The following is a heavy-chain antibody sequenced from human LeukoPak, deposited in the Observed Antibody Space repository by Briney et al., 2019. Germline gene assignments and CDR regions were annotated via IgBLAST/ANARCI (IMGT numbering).Heavy chain of an antibody. CDR3: ARRLTSRAFDY. Sequence: PGGSLRVSCVVSGFTFNNYVMTWVRQAPGKGLEWVSSISDTGDATYFADAVKGRFTISRDNSKNTLYLQMNSLRAEDTATYYCARRLTSRAFDYWGQGTLVTVSS. CDR2: ISDTGDAT. V-gene: IGHV3-23*01. J-gene: IGHJ4*02. CDR1: GFTFNNYV.